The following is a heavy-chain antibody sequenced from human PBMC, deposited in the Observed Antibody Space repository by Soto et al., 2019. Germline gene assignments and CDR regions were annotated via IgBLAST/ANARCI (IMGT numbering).Heavy chain of an antibody. CDR2: ISYDGSNK. D-gene: IGHD5-18*01. CDR1: GFTFSSYA. CDR3: ARDPLWGTAMVLWYFDL. Sequence: QVQLVESGGGVVQPGRSLRLSCAASGFTFSSYAMHWVRQAPGKGLEWVAVISYDGSNKYYADSVKGRFTISRDNSKNPLYLQMNRLRAEETAVYYCARDPLWGTAMVLWYFDLWGRGTLVTVSS. J-gene: IGHJ2*01. V-gene: IGHV3-30-3*01.